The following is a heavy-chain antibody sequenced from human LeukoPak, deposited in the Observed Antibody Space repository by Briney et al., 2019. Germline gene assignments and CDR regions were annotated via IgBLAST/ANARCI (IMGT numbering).Heavy chain of an antibody. D-gene: IGHD5-12*01. Sequence: GTLRLSCAASGFTFTSFGMSWVRQAPGKGLEWVSTISGSGGSTYYADSVKGRFTISRDNSKNTLYLQMNSLRPEDTAVYYCAKVNKGGYDSFDYWGQGTLVTVSS. J-gene: IGHJ4*02. V-gene: IGHV3-23*01. CDR1: GFTFTSFG. CDR2: ISGSGGST. CDR3: AKVNKGGYDSFDY.